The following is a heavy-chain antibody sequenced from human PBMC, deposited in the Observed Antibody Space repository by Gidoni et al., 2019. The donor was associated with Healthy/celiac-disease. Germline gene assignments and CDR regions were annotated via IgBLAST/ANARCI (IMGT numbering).Heavy chain of an antibody. CDR2: INHSGST. D-gene: IGHD3-3*01. Sequence: QVQLQQWGAGLSKPSETLSLTCAVHGGSFSGYYWSWIRQPPGKGLEWIGEINHSGSTNYNPSLKRRVTISVDTSKNQFSLKLSPVTAADTAVYYCARVGPPSFGVVVTYYYYGMDVWGQGTTVTVSS. V-gene: IGHV4-34*01. J-gene: IGHJ6*02. CDR1: GGSFSGYY. CDR3: ARVGPPSFGVVVTYYYYGMDV.